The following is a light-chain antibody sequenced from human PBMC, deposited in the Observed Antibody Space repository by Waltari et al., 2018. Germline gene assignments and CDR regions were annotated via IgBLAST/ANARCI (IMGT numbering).Light chain of an antibody. J-gene: IGKJ5*01. CDR1: QSISSY. CDR2: AAS. CDR3: QQSYSTPGT. V-gene: IGKV1-39*01. Sequence: DIQMTQSPSSLSASVGDRVTITCRASQSISSYLNWYQQKPGKAPKLLIYAASSLQSGVPSRFSGSGPGTDFTLTISSLQPEDFATYYCQQSYSTPGTFGQGTRLEIK.